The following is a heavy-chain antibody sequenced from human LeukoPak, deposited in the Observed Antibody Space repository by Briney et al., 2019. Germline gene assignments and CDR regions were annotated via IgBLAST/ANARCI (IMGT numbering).Heavy chain of an antibody. CDR2: IDPSDSYT. Sequence: PGESLRISCKGSGYSFTSYWISWVRQMPGKGLEGMGMIDPSDSYTNYSPTFQGHVTISADKSISTAYLQWSSLKASDTAMYYCARLFVDTAMGTADFGYWGQGTLVTVSS. J-gene: IGHJ4*02. CDR3: ARLFVDTAMGTADFGY. V-gene: IGHV5-10-1*01. CDR1: GYSFTSYW. D-gene: IGHD5-18*01.